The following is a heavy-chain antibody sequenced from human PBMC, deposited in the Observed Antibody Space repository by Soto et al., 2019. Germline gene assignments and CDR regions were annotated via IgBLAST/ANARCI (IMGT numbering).Heavy chain of an antibody. V-gene: IGHV1-46*01. D-gene: IGHD2-2*01. CDR3: AREGAPAAKMFDY. Sequence: QVPMVQSGAEVKMPGASVRISCKTYGYTVTSYYMHWVRQAPGQGLEWMGFINPNGDWTGYAQKFQGRLTVTRDTSTTTLYMELSSLRSEDTAVYYCAREGAPAAKMFDYWGQGTLVTVSS. J-gene: IGHJ4*02. CDR2: INPNGDWT. CDR1: GYTVTSYY.